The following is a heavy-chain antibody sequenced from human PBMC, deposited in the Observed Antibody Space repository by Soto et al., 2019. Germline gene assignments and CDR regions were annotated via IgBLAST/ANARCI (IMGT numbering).Heavy chain of an antibody. CDR2: IYYSGST. CDR1: GGSISSYD. Sequence: PSETLSLTCTVSGGSISSYDWSWIRQPPGKGLEWIGYIYYSGSTNYNPSLKSRVTISVDTSKNQFSLQLSSVTAADTAVYYCAREQRYCSSTSCYTGWFDLWGQGTLVTVSS. D-gene: IGHD2-2*02. CDR3: AREQRYCSSTSCYTGWFDL. J-gene: IGHJ5*02. V-gene: IGHV4-59*01.